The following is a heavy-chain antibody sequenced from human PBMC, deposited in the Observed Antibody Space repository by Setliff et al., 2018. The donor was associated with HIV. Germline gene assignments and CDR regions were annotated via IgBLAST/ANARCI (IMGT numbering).Heavy chain of an antibody. J-gene: IGHJ4*02. Sequence: SETLSLTCAVYGGSFTGYYWTWIRQPPGKGLEWIGEINHSGTTNRNPSLKSRVIISVDMSKNQFSLKLSSVTAADTAVYYCARAPANYHDSSGFYFGGDYYFDFWGQGTLVTVSS. CDR1: GGSFTGYY. D-gene: IGHD3-22*01. CDR2: INHSGTT. V-gene: IGHV4-34*01. CDR3: ARAPANYHDSSGFYFGGDYYFDF.